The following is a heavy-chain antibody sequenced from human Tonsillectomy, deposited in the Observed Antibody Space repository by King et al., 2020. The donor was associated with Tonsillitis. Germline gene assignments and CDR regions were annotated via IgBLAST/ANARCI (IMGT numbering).Heavy chain of an antibody. D-gene: IGHD3-22*01. CDR1: GGTFSSYA. CDR2: IIPIFGTA. CDR3: ARGSPYYYDSSGYYYFDY. Sequence: QLLQSGAEVKKPGSSVKVSCKASGGTFSSYAISWVRQAPGQGLEWMGEIIPIFGTANYAQKFQGRVTITADESTSTAYMELSSLRSEDTAVYYCARGSPYYYDSSGYYYFDYWGQGTLVTVSS. V-gene: IGHV1-69*01. J-gene: IGHJ4*02.